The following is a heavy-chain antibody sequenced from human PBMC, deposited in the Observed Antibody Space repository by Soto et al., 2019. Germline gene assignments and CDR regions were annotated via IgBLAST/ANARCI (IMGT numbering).Heavy chain of an antibody. CDR1: GFIFSNYW. Sequence: EVQLVESGGGLVQPGGSLRLSCAGSGFIFSNYWMHWVRQAPGKGLEWVSRIDHDGPTDYADSVRGRFTISRDNAENTLYLQMNSLRPEDTAVYYCVRDSHGVYWGQGTLVTVSS. D-gene: IGHD4-17*01. J-gene: IGHJ4*02. CDR3: VRDSHGVY. CDR2: IDHDGPT. V-gene: IGHV3-74*01.